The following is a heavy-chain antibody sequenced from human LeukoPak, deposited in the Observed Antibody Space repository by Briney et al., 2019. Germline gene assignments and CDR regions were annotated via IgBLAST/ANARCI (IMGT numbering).Heavy chain of an antibody. CDR1: GFTFSSYG. CDR2: ISYDGSNK. D-gene: IGHD6-19*01. V-gene: IGHV3-30*18. J-gene: IGHJ4*02. Sequence: GGPLRFSCAASGFTFSSYGMHWVRQAPGKGLEWVAVISYDGSNKYYADSVKGRFTISRDNSKNTLYLQMNSLRAEDTAVYYCAKDRGSSGGYYFDYWGQGTLVTVSS. CDR3: AKDRGSSGGYYFDY.